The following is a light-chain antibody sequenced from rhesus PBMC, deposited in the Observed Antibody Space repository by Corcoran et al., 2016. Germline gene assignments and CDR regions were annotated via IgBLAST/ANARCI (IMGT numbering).Light chain of an antibody. CDR2: SAS. Sequence: DIQMTQSPSSLSASVGDTVTITCRASQSFSSSLAWYQQKLGKALKLLIFSASSLHSGVPSRFSGSKSGTDFTLTISSLHPEDIASYSCQQYYSYPFTFGPGTKLDIK. V-gene: IGKV1-46*01. CDR1: QSFSSS. J-gene: IGKJ3*01. CDR3: QQYYSYPFT.